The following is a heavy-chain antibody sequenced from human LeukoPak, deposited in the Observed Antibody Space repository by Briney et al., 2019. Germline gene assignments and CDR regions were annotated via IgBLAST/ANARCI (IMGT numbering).Heavy chain of an antibody. CDR2: ISSSSSYI. Sequence: PGGTLRLSCAASGFTFSSYGMNWVRQAPGKGLEWASSISSSSSYIYYADSVKGRFTISRDNAKNSLYLQMNSLRAEDTAVYYCATVAGTSYYYYMDVWGKGTTVTISS. CDR1: GFTFSSYG. V-gene: IGHV3-21*01. CDR3: ATVAGTSYYYYMDV. J-gene: IGHJ6*03. D-gene: IGHD6-19*01.